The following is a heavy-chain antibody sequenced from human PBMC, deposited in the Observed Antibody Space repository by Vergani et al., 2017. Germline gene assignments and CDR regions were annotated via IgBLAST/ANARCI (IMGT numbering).Heavy chain of an antibody. CDR3: ARQFWVSQGVGAFET. D-gene: IGHD3-16*01. Sequence: QVQLQESGPGLVKPSETLSLTCSVSGYSSSRGSYWGCIRQPPGKGLEWIATVFHSGSAYYNPSLRPRVTISVETSKNQFSLRLTTLTAADTAVYYCARQFWVSQGVGAFETWGRGTEGSVSS. CDR1: GYSSSRGSY. V-gene: IGHV4-38-2*02. CDR2: VFHSGSA. J-gene: IGHJ3*02.